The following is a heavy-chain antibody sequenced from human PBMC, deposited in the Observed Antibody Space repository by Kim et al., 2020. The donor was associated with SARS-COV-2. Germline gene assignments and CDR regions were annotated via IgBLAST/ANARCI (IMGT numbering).Heavy chain of an antibody. D-gene: IGHD4-17*01. V-gene: IGHV4-39*01. CDR1: GGSISSSRYY. CDR2: FYYSGRT. CDR3: ARAVTTIPH. Sequence: SETLSLTCTVSGGSISSSRYYWGWIRQPPGKGLEWIGSFYYSGRTYYNPSLKSRVTISVDTSKNQVSLKLTSVTAADTAVYYCARAVTTIPHWGQGTLVTVSS. J-gene: IGHJ4*02.